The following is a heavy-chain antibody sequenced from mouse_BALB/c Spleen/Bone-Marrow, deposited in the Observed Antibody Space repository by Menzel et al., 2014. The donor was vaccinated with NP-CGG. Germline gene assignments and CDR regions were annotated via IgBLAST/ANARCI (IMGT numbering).Heavy chain of an antibody. V-gene: IGHV1-14*01. CDR2: INPYNDGT. CDR3: ARRDYYGSSFYWYFDV. Sequence: VQLQQSGPELVKPGASVKMPCKASGYTFTSYVMHWVKQKPGQGLEWIGYINPYNDGTKYNEKFKGKATLTSDKSSSTAYMELSSLPSEDSAVYYCARRDYYGSSFYWYFDVWGAGTTVTVSS. J-gene: IGHJ1*01. D-gene: IGHD1-1*01. CDR1: GYTFTSYV.